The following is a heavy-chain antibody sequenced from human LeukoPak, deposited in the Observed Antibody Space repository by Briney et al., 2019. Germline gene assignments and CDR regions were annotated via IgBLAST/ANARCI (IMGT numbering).Heavy chain of an antibody. CDR3: ARDYGEWLVQSS. CDR2: IRQSGGT. V-gene: IGHV4-34*01. D-gene: IGHD6-19*01. Sequence: SETLSLTCAVYGGSFSTYFWSWIRQAPGKGLEWIGEIRQSGGTNYNPSLESRLTISVDTSKNQFSLKLNSVTAADTAVYYCARDYGEWLVQSSWGQGTVVTVSS. J-gene: IGHJ5*02. CDR1: GGSFSTYF.